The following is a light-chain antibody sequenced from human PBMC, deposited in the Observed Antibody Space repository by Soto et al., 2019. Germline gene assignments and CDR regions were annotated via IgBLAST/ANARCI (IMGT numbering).Light chain of an antibody. V-gene: IGKV2-30*01. Sequence: DVVMTQSPLSLPVTLGQPASISCRSSQSIVYSDGNAYLSWFQQRPGQSPRRLIYKAFNRDSGXPXRXXGSGLGTDFTLKISRVEAEDVGVYYCMQGTHWPPVTFGQGTKLEIK. J-gene: IGKJ2*01. CDR3: MQGTHWPPVT. CDR2: KAF. CDR1: QSIVYSDGNAY.